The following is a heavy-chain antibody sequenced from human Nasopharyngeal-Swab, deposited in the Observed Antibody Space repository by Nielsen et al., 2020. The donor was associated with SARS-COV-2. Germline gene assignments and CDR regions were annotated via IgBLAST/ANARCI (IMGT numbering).Heavy chain of an antibody. CDR1: GFTFSSYS. J-gene: IGHJ3*02. CDR3: ARKVRRWLQFPRVSDAFDI. Sequence: GESLKISCAASGFTFSSYSMNWVRQAPGKGLEWVSSISGSSSYKYYADSVKGRFSISRDNAKNSLSLQMNSLRADDTAVYYCARKVRRWLQFPRVSDAFDIWGQGTMVTVSS. D-gene: IGHD5-24*01. CDR2: ISGSSSYK. V-gene: IGHV3-21*01.